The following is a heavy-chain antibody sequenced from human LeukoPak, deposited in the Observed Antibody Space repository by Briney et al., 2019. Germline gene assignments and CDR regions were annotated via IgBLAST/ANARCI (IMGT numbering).Heavy chain of an antibody. CDR2: IYTSGSA. D-gene: IGHD6-6*01. CDR3: ARQRQYISSSLSWFDP. Sequence: SETLSLTCTVSGGSISSYYWSWIRQPAGKGLEWIGRIYTSGSANYNPSLKSRVTMSVNTSKNQFSLNLSSVTAADSAVYYCARQRQYISSSLSWFDPWGQGILVTVSS. V-gene: IGHV4-4*07. CDR1: GGSISSYY. J-gene: IGHJ5*02.